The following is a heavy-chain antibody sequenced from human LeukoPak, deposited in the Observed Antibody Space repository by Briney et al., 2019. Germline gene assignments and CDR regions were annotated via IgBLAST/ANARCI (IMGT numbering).Heavy chain of an antibody. J-gene: IGHJ5*02. CDR2: MYGDMRDI. Sequence: GGSLRLSCEASGLTLSNSWMHCVRHIPGKGLVWVSRMYGDMRDISYADSVKGRFTISRDNAKNTVYLQMNSLRGEDTAVYYCARDLGLRGSTWGQGTRVTVSS. CDR1: GLTLSNSW. CDR3: ARDLGLRGST. D-gene: IGHD5-12*01. V-gene: IGHV3-74*01.